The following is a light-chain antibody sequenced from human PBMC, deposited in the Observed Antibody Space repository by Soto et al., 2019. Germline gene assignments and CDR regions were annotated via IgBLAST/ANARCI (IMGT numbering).Light chain of an antibody. CDR2: DAY. CDR3: QQYESYSPLT. Sequence: DIQMTQSPSTLSASIGDRVTITCRASQNINNWIAWYQQKPGKAPKFLIYDAYSLESGVPSRFSGRRSGTEFTLTIAGLQPEDFANYYCQQYESYSPLTFGGGTKVDI. CDR1: QNINNW. J-gene: IGKJ4*01. V-gene: IGKV1-5*01.